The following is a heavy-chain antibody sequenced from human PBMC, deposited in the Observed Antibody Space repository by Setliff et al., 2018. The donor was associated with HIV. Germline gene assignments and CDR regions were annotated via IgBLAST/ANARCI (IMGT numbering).Heavy chain of an antibody. V-gene: IGHV1-69*13. Sequence: SVKVSCKASGGSFSSYGLSWVRQAPGQGLEWMGSIMPIFGTANYAQKIQGRVTIIADASTNTVNMELSGLRSEDTAVYYCARVGEMATIEYSYYYMDGWGKGTTVPVSS. CDR3: ARVGEMATIEYSYYYMDG. CDR2: IMPIFGTA. D-gene: IGHD5-12*01. J-gene: IGHJ6*03. CDR1: GGSFSSYG.